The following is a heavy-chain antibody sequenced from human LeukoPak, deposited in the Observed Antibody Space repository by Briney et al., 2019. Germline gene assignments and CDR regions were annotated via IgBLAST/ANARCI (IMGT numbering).Heavy chain of an antibody. J-gene: IGHJ4*02. CDR2: IKQDGSEK. D-gene: IGHD3-10*01. CDR3: ARDGFYYALDY. Sequence: PGGSLRLSCAASGFTFTNYWTSWVRQAPGKGPEWVANIKQDGSEKCYVDSVKGRFTISRDNAKNSLYLQMNSLRAEDTAVYYCARDGFYYALDYWGQGTLVTVSS. CDR1: GFTFTNYW. V-gene: IGHV3-7*01.